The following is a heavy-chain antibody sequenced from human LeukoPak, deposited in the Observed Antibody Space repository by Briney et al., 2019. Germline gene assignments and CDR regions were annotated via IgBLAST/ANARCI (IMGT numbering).Heavy chain of an antibody. CDR1: GDSISSTNYF. CDR3: ARRCPLVAVITSHYYDY. V-gene: IGHV4-39*01. Sequence: PSETLSLTCTVSGDSISSTNYFWGWIRQPPGKGLEWIGEISYTGYTYYNPSLKSRITISVDASKNQFSLKVSSVIAADTAVYYCARRCPLVAVITSHYYDYWGRGALVTVSS. J-gene: IGHJ4*02. CDR2: ISYTGYT. D-gene: IGHD2-21*01.